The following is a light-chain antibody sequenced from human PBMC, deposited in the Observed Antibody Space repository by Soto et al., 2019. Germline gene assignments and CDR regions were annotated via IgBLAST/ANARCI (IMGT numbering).Light chain of an antibody. CDR2: GAF. V-gene: IGKV3-15*01. Sequence: EIVMTQSPATLSVSPGETATLSCRASQSVSYNLAWYQQKPGQGPRLLIYGAFTRATGIPARFSGSVSGTDFTLTISSLQSEDFAVYYCQQYKNWPPLTFGGGTKVEIK. CDR1: QSVSYN. J-gene: IGKJ4*01. CDR3: QQYKNWPPLT.